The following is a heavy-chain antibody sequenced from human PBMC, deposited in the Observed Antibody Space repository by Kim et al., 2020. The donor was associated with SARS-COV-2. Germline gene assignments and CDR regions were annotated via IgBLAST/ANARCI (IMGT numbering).Heavy chain of an antibody. CDR2: IYYSGST. J-gene: IGHJ6*03. D-gene: IGHD3-10*01. Sequence: SETLSLTCTVSGGSISGFFWSWSRQPPGKGLEWIGDIYYSGSTNYNPSLKSRVSISVDTSKNQFSLRLSSVTAADTAVYYCAREYGFGSGFMDVWGKGTTVTVSS. CDR3: AREYGFGSGFMDV. V-gene: IGHV4-59*01. CDR1: GGSISGFF.